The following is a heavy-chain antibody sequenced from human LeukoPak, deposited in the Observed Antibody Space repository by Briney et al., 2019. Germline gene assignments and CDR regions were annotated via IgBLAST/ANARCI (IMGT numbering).Heavy chain of an antibody. CDR3: ARDTHYYDSSSLSRAFDI. V-gene: IGHV4-59*01. Sequence: SETLSLTCTVSGGSIRSYYWRWLRQPPGKGLEWIGYIYYSGSTNYNPSLKSRVTISVDTSKNQFSLKLSSVTAADTAVYYCARDTHYYDSSSLSRAFDIWGQRTLVTVSS. J-gene: IGHJ3*02. CDR1: GGSIRSYY. CDR2: IYYSGST. D-gene: IGHD3-22*01.